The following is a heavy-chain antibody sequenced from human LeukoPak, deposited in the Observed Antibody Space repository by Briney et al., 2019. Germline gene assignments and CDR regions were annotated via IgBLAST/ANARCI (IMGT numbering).Heavy chain of an antibody. V-gene: IGHV4-39*01. CDR1: GGSISSSSYY. D-gene: IGHD2-2*02. CDR3: ARQGPIVVVPAAIWGLDP. Sequence: PSETLSLTCTVSGGSISSSSYYWGWIRQPPGKGLEWIGSIYYSGSTYYNPSLKSRVTISVDTSKNQFSLKLSSVTAADTAVYYCARQGPIVVVPAAIWGLDPWGQGTLVTVSS. CDR2: IYYSGST. J-gene: IGHJ5*02.